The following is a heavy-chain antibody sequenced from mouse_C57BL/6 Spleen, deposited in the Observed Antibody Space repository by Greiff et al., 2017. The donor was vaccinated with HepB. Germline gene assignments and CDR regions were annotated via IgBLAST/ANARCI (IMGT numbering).Heavy chain of an antibody. CDR3: TRPAYYSNYGFDY. CDR2: IRNKANNHAT. D-gene: IGHD2-5*01. V-gene: IGHV6-6*01. CDR1: GFTFSDAW. J-gene: IGHJ2*01. Sequence: EVMLVESGGGLVQPGGSMKLSCAASGFTFSDAWMDWVRQSPEKGLEWVAEIRNKANNHATYYAESVKGRFTILRDDSKSSVYLQMNSLRAEDTGIYYCTRPAYYSNYGFDYWGQGTTLTVSS.